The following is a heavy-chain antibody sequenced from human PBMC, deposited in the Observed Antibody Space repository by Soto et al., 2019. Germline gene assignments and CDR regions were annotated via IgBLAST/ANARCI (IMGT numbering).Heavy chain of an antibody. V-gene: IGHV4-34*01. D-gene: IGHD3-3*01. CDR1: GGSFSGYY. CDR3: ARVKRDLRFLEWSYYFDY. Sequence: SETLFLTCAVYGGSFSGYYWTWIRQPPGTGLEWIGEINHSGSTNYNPSLKSRVTISVDTSKNQFSLKLSSVTAADTAVYYCARVKRDLRFLEWSYYFDYWGQGTLVAVSS. J-gene: IGHJ4*02. CDR2: INHSGST.